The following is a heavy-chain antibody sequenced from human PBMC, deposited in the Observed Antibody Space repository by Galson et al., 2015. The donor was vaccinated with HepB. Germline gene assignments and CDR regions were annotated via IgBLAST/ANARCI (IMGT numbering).Heavy chain of an antibody. CDR3: ARIPCSGYYYCWFDP. J-gene: IGHJ5*02. CDR2: IKQDGSEK. V-gene: IGHV3-7*03. Sequence: SLRLSCAASGFTFSIYWMSWVRQAPGKGLEWVANIKQDGSEKYYVDSVKGRFTISRDNAKNSLYLQMNSRRAEDTAVYYCARIPCSGYYYCWFDPWGQGTLVTVSS. D-gene: IGHD3-22*01. CDR1: GFTFSIYW.